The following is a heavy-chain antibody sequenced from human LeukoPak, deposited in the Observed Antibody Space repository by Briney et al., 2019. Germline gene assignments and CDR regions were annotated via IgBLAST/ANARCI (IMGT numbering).Heavy chain of an antibody. J-gene: IGHJ5*02. Sequence: SGTLSLTCAVSGGSISSSNWWSWVRQPPGKGLEWIGEIYHSGSTNYNPSLKSRVTISVDKSKNQFSLKLSSVTAADTAVYYCARGVIAAAGTWFDPWGQGTLVTVSS. CDR1: GGSISSSNW. V-gene: IGHV4-4*02. CDR2: IYHSGST. D-gene: IGHD6-13*01. CDR3: ARGVIAAAGTWFDP.